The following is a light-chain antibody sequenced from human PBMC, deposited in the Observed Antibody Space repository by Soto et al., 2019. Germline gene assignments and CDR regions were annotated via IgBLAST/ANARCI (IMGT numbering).Light chain of an antibody. V-gene: IGKV3-11*01. CDR1: QSVSSY. CDR2: DAS. Sequence: EIVLTQSPATLSLSPGERATLSCRASQSVSSYLAWYQQKPGQAPRLLIYDASNRATCIPARFSGSGSGTDFTLTISSLDPEDVAVYYCQQRSNWYTFVQGTKLEIK. CDR3: QQRSNWYT. J-gene: IGKJ2*01.